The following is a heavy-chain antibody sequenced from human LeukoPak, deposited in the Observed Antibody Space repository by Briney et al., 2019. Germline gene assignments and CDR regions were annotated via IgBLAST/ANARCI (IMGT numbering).Heavy chain of an antibody. CDR2: MKSDGST. J-gene: IGHJ4*02. CDR1: GFTFSSYW. CDR3: AKDWYSFTVVTPFSH. Sequence: PGGSLRLSCAASGFTFSSYWMHWVRQTPGKGLMWVARMKSDGSTIYADSVQGRFIISRDNSKNTLYLQMNSLRAEDTAVYYCAKDWYSFTVVTPFSHWGQGTLVTVSS. V-gene: IGHV3-74*01. D-gene: IGHD4-23*01.